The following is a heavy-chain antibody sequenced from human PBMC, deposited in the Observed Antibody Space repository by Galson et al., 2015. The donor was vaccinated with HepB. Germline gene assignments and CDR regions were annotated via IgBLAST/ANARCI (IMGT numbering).Heavy chain of an antibody. Sequence: SVKVSCKASGYTFTSYYMHWVRQAPGQGLEWMGVINPSGGGTSYAQKFQGRVTVTRDTSTSTVYMDLNSLTSDDTAVYYCARDGEARYCSDGSCYFDNYYYGMDVWGQGTTVSVSS. D-gene: IGHD2-15*01. CDR1: GYTFTSYY. CDR2: INPSGGGT. J-gene: IGHJ6*02. V-gene: IGHV1-46*01. CDR3: ARDGEARYCSDGSCYFDNYYYGMDV.